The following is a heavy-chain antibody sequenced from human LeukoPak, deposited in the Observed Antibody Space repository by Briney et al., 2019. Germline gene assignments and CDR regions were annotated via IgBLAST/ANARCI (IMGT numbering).Heavy chain of an antibody. CDR3: ARASQWLGHFDY. CDR2: IYYSGST. CDR1: GGSISSYY. V-gene: IGHV4-59*01. J-gene: IGHJ4*02. Sequence: SETLSLTCTVSGGSISSYYWSWIRQPPGKGLEWIGYIYYSGSTNYNPSLKSRVTISVDTSKNQFSLKLSSVTAADTAVYYCARASQWLGHFDYWGQGILVTVSS. D-gene: IGHD6-19*01.